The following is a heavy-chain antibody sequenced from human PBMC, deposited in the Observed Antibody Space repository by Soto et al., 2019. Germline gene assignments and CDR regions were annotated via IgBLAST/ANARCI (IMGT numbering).Heavy chain of an antibody. D-gene: IGHD2-15*01. J-gene: IGHJ5*02. CDR3: ARRRGQTVAYNWFDP. Sequence: GGSLRLSCAGSGFSFSSYVLSWVRQAPGRGLEWVAATSYDGNNRYDADSVKGRFIISRDNSKNTLDLEMETPRPEDTAVYYCARRRGQTVAYNWFDPWGQGP. V-gene: IGHV3-30-3*01. CDR2: TSYDGNNR. CDR1: GFSFSSYV.